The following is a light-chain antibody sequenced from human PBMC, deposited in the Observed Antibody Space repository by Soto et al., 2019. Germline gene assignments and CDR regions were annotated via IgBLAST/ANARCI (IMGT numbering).Light chain of an antibody. CDR2: EVV. Sequence: QSALTQPPSASGSPGQSVTISCTGTKNDIGVYDFVSWYQHHPGKAPRLIIYEVVQRPSGVPDRFSGSESGNTASLTVSGLQAADEAEYFCKSYAGSNTYVFGSGTKLTVL. CDR3: KSYAGSNTYV. J-gene: IGLJ1*01. V-gene: IGLV2-8*01. CDR1: KNDIGVYDF.